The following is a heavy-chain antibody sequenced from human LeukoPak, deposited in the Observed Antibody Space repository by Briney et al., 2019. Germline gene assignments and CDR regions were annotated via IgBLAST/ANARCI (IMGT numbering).Heavy chain of an antibody. CDR3: ARDSGTTGEVKFDP. CDR1: GYSISSGYY. CDR2: IYHSGST. Sequence: PSETLSLTCTVSGYSISSGYYWGWIRQPPGKGLEWIGSIYHSGSTSYNPSLKSRVTISVGTSKNQFSLKLSSVTAADTAVYYCARDSGTTGEVKFDPWGQGTLVTVSS. D-gene: IGHD3-10*01. V-gene: IGHV4-38-2*02. J-gene: IGHJ5*02.